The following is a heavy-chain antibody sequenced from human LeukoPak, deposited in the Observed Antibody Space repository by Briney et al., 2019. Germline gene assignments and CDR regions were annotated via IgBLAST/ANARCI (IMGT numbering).Heavy chain of an antibody. CDR3: ADGGSDGYSYGSFYYMDV. CDR2: IYYSGST. D-gene: IGHD5-18*01. Sequence: PSETLSLTCTGSGGSISSYYWSWIRQPPGKGLEWIGYIYYSGSTNYNPSLKSRVTISVDTSKNQFSLKLSSVTAADTAVYYCADGGSDGYSYGSFYYMDVWGKGTTVTVSS. CDR1: GGSISSYY. J-gene: IGHJ6*03. V-gene: IGHV4-59*01.